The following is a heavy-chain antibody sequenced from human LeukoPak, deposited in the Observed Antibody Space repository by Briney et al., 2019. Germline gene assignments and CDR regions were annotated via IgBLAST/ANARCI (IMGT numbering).Heavy chain of an antibody. D-gene: IGHD5-24*01. J-gene: IGHJ3*02. CDR1: GFTFSNAW. V-gene: IGHV3-15*01. Sequence: PGGSLRLSCAASGFTFSNAWMSWVRQAPGKGLEWVRRIKSKTDGGTTDYAAPVKGRFTISRDDSKNTLYLQMNSLKTEDTAVYYCTTDTSIVEMATITLGAFDIWGQGTMVTVSS. CDR2: IKSKTDGGTT. CDR3: TTDTSIVEMATITLGAFDI.